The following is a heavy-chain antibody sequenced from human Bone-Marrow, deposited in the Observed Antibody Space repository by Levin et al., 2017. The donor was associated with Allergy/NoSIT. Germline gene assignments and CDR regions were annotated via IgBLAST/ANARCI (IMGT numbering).Heavy chain of an antibody. D-gene: IGHD1-1*01. CDR2: IWNDGSRK. CDR3: AREEVYNPYYYYGLDV. Sequence: QAGGSLRLSCAASGFTFSSYAMHWVRLAPGKGLEGVAIIWNDGSRKYYADSVKGRFTISRDHSKNTVYLQMDSLRPDDTAVYYCAREEVYNPYYYYGLDVWGQGTTVTVSS. CDR1: GFTFSSYA. J-gene: IGHJ6*02. V-gene: IGHV3-33*01.